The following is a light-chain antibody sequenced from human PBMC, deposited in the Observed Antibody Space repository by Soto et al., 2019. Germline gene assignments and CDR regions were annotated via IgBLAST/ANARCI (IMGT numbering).Light chain of an antibody. Sequence: QSVLTQPPSASGTPGQTVTISCSGSYSNVGANPVSWYQQVPGRAPQLLIYSNNQRPAGVPGRFSGSGSDTSASLSISGLQSADEVDYYCASWDDTLNDYVFGTGTKVTVL. V-gene: IGLV1-44*01. CDR2: SNN. CDR1: YSNVGANP. CDR3: ASWDDTLNDYV. J-gene: IGLJ1*01.